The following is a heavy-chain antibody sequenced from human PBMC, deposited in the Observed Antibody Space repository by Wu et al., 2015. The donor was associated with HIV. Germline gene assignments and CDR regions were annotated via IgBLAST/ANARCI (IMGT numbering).Heavy chain of an antibody. V-gene: IGHV1-18*01. CDR2: ISAYNGNT. J-gene: IGHJ6*03. Sequence: QVQLVQSGAEVKKPGASVKVSCKASGYTFTSYGISWVRQAPGQGLEWMGWISAYNGNTNYAQKLQGRVTMTTDTSTSTAYMELRSLRSDDTAVYYCARCGFGDYISGGSDPEQTDYYYYYYMDVVGTNGTTVTVS. CDR3: ARCGFGDYISGGSDPEQTDYYYYYYMDV. D-gene: IGHD3-10*01. CDR1: GYTFTSYG.